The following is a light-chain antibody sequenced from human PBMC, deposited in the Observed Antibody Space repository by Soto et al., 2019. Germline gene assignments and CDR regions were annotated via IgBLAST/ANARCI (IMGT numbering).Light chain of an antibody. Sequence: QSALTQPASVSGSPGQSITISCTGTSSDFGGYNYVSWYQQYPGKAPKLMIYEVSNRPSGVSNRFSGSKSGNTASLTISGLQTEDEADYYCNSYTGSSTWVFGGGTKVTVL. CDR1: SSDFGGYNY. CDR3: NSYTGSSTWV. V-gene: IGLV2-14*01. CDR2: EVS. J-gene: IGLJ3*02.